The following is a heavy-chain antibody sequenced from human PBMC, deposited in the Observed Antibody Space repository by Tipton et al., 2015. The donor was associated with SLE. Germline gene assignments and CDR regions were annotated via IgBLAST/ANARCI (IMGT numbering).Heavy chain of an antibody. V-gene: IGHV3-64D*06. CDR3: VKDRLGAPSAFDI. CDR2: VSSNGGST. J-gene: IGHJ3*02. CDR1: GFTFSSYA. Sequence: SLRLSCSASGFTFSSYAMHWVRQAPGKGLEYVSAVSSNGGSTYYADSVKGRFTIPRDNSKNTLYLQMSSLRAEDTAVYYCVKDRLGAPSAFDIWGQGTMVTVSS. D-gene: IGHD6-19*01.